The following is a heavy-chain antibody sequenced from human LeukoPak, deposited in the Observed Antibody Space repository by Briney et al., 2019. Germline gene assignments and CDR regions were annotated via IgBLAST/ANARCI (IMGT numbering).Heavy chain of an antibody. CDR2: IDSSGGYM. Sequence: GGSLILSCEASGFTFNTYSMNWARQAPGKGLEWVSSIDSSGGYMFYADSVKGRFIISRDNAKDSLCLQMSSLRVEDTAVYYCLRGDRRDYWGQGTLVTVSS. V-gene: IGHV3-21*06. J-gene: IGHJ4*02. CDR1: GFTFNTYS. CDR3: LRGDRRDY.